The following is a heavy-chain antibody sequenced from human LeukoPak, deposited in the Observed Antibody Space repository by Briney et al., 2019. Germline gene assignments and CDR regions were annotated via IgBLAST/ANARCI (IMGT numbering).Heavy chain of an antibody. V-gene: IGHV4-30-2*01. Sequence: SEALSLTCAVSGGSISSGGYSWSWIRQPPGKGLEWIGYIYHSGSTYYNPSLKSRVTISVDRSKNQFSLKLSSVTAADTAVYYCARGLVWSGYEYYFDYWGQGTLVTVSS. CDR2: IYHSGST. CDR3: ARGLVWSGYEYYFDY. D-gene: IGHD3-3*01. CDR1: GGSISSGGYS. J-gene: IGHJ4*02.